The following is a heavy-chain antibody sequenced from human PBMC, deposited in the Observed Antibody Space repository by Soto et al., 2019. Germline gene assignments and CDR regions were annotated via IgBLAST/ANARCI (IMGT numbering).Heavy chain of an antibody. CDR2: VSSSGGST. CDR1: GFTFSSYA. D-gene: IGHD6-13*01. V-gene: IGHV3-23*01. CDR3: AKYSTSWRGGQFDY. Sequence: EVQLLESGGGLVQPGGSLRLSCAASGFTFSSYAMSWVRQAPGKGLEWVLAVSSSGGSTYYADSVKGRFTISRDNSKNTLYLQMNSLRAEDTAVYYCAKYSTSWRGGQFDYWGQATLVTVSS. J-gene: IGHJ4*02.